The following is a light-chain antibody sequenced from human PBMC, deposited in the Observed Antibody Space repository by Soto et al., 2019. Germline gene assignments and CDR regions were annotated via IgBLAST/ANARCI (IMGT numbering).Light chain of an antibody. Sequence: QSVLTQPASVSGSPGQSITISCTGTSSDIGSYNYVAWYQQFPGKTPKLIIYEVRNRPSGVSFRFSGSKSGNTASLTISGLQAEDEADYYCISYGGFNNVLFGGGTKLTVL. CDR1: SSDIGSYNY. J-gene: IGLJ2*01. CDR3: ISYGGFNNVL. V-gene: IGLV2-14*01. CDR2: EVR.